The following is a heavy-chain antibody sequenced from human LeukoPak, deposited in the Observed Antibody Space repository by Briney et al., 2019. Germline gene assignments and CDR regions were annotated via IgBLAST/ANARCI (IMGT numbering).Heavy chain of an antibody. Sequence: SETLSLTCTVSGGSISSYYWSWIRQPPGKGLEWIGYIYYSGSTNYNPSLKSRVTISVDTSKNQFSLKLSSVTAADTAVYYCARAVGYCSSTSCYGANWYFDLWGRGTLVTVSS. CDR2: IYYSGST. CDR1: GGSISSYY. J-gene: IGHJ2*01. V-gene: IGHV4-59*12. CDR3: ARAVGYCSSTSCYGANWYFDL. D-gene: IGHD2-2*01.